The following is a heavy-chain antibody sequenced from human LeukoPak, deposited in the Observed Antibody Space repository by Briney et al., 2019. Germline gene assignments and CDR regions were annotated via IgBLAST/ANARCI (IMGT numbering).Heavy chain of an antibody. CDR2: IYYSGST. D-gene: IGHD3-10*01. Sequence: SETLSLTCTVSGGSIRSYYWSWSRQPPGKGLEWIGYIYYSGSTNYNPSLESRVTISVDTSKNQFSLRLSSVTAADTAVYYCARTHHYYGSGHYSYYFDYWGQGTLVTVSS. J-gene: IGHJ4*02. CDR1: GGSIRSYY. V-gene: IGHV4-59*01. CDR3: ARTHHYYGSGHYSYYFDY.